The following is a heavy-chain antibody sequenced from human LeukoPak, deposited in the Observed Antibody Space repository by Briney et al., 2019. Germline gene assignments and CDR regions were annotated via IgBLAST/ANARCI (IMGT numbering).Heavy chain of an antibody. CDR1: GGSISSSSYY. V-gene: IGHV4-39*07. D-gene: IGHD3-9*01. CDR3: ARSGHVLRYFDWSNNDAFDI. Sequence: PSETLSLTCTVSGGSISSSSYYWDWIRQPPGKGLEWIGSIYYSGSTYYNPSLKSRVTISVDTSKNQFSLKLSSVTAADTAVYYCARSGHVLRYFDWSNNDAFDIWGQGTMVTVSS. J-gene: IGHJ3*02. CDR2: IYYSGST.